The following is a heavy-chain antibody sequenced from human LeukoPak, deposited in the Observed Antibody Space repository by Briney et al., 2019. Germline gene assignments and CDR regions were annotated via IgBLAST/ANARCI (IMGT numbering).Heavy chain of an antibody. CDR3: ASENYYDSSGYFGY. J-gene: IGHJ4*02. V-gene: IGHV3-21*01. D-gene: IGHD3-22*01. CDR1: GFTLSSYS. Sequence: GGSLRLSCAASGFTLSSYSMNWVREAPGKGLEWVSSISSSSRYIYYADSVKGRFTISRDNAKNSLYLQMISLRAEDTAVYYCASENYYDSSGYFGYWGQGTLVTVSS. CDR2: ISSSSRYI.